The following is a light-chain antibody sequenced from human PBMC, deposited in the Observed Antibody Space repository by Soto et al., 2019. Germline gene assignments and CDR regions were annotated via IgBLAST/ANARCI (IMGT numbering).Light chain of an antibody. CDR3: QQYGSSLMWT. J-gene: IGKJ1*01. CDR2: ATS. CDR1: QSISTY. V-gene: IGKV1-39*01. Sequence: DIQMTHSPSSLSASVGDRVTITCRASQSISTYLHWYRQKPGKAPELLISATSDLQSGVPSRFSGRGSGTAFTLTISSLQPEDFATYFCQQYGSSLMWTFGQGTKVDIX.